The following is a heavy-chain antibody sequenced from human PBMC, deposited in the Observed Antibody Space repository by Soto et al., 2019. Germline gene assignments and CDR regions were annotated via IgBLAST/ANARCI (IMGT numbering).Heavy chain of an antibody. D-gene: IGHD3-16*01. V-gene: IGHV3-13*04. CDR1: GFTFSRYD. J-gene: IGHJ4*02. Sequence: EVPLVESGGGLVQPGGSLRLSCAASGFTFSRYDMHWVRQATGKGLQRVSATGTPGDTSYPGSVKGRFTISSDNATIALHLQMTGLRAGYTAVYYCARGVHDYGWGRYYFDYWGQGTRVTVSA. CDR2: TGTPGDT. CDR3: ARGVHDYGWGRYYFDY.